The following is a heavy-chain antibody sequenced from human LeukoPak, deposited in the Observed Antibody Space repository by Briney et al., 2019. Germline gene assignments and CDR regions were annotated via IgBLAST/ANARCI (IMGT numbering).Heavy chain of an antibody. V-gene: IGHV4-39*01. CDR3: ARFRYTGAVADF. CDR1: GGSTSSSSYY. Sequence: PSETLSLTCTVSGGSTSSSSYYWGWLRQPPGQGLDWIASIYYDGSTYYNPSLKSRVTISGDTSKNQFSLKLSSVTAGDTAVYFCARFRYTGAVADFWGQGALVTVSS. D-gene: IGHD5-24*01. J-gene: IGHJ4*02. CDR2: IYYDGST.